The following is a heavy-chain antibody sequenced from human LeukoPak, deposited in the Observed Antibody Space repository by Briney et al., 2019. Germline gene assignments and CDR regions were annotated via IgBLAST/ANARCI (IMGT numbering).Heavy chain of an antibody. CDR3: ARRPLVGATAFDY. CDR1: GFTFSSYS. D-gene: IGHD1-26*01. CDR2: ISSSSSYI. J-gene: IGHJ4*02. V-gene: IGHV3-21*01. Sequence: GGSLRLSCAASGFTFSSYSMNWVRQAPGKGLEWVSSISSSSSYIYYADSVKGRFTISRGNAKNSLYLQMNSLRAEDTAVYYCARRPLVGATAFDYWGQGTLVTVSS.